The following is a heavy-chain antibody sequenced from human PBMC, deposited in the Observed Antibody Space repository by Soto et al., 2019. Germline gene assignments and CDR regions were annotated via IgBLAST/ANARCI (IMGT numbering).Heavy chain of an antibody. CDR3: ARVSGSMKIFGVLIPTHWYFDL. CDR2: ISGSGGVT. CDR1: GFSFSSYA. Sequence: HPGGSLRLSCAASGFSFSSYAMGWVRQAPGKGLDWVSAISGSGGVTHYAESVKGRFTVSRDDSKNTLYLQMNSLRAEDTAIYYSARVSGSMKIFGVLIPTHWYFDLWGRGTLVTVSS. D-gene: IGHD3-3*01. V-gene: IGHV3-23*01. J-gene: IGHJ2*01.